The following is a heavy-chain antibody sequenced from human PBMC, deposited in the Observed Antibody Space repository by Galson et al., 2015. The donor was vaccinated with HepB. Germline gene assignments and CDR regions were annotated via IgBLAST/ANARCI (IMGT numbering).Heavy chain of an antibody. V-gene: IGHV4-4*07. Sequence: ETLSLTCTVSGGSISSYYWSWIRQPARKGLEWIGRIYTSGSTNYNPSLKSRVTMSVDTSKNQFSLKLSSVTAADTAVYYCARYAVPYSSSCYFDYWGQGTLVTVSS. CDR1: GGSISSYY. CDR2: IYTSGST. CDR3: ARYAVPYSSSCYFDY. J-gene: IGHJ4*02. D-gene: IGHD6-6*01.